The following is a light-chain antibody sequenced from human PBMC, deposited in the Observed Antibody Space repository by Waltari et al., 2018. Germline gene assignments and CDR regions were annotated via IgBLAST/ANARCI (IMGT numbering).Light chain of an antibody. CDR1: QCVSSSY. CDR2: GAS. Sequence: EIVLTHSPGTLSLSPGERATLSCRASQCVSSSYLAWYQQKPGQAPRLLIYGASSRATGIPDRFSGSGSGTDFTLTISRLEPEDFAVYYCQQYGSSLGYTFGQGTKLEIK. CDR3: QQYGSSLGYT. J-gene: IGKJ2*01. V-gene: IGKV3-20*01.